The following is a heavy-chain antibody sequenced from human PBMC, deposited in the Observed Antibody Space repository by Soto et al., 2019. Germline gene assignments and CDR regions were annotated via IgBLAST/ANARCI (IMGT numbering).Heavy chain of an antibody. V-gene: IGHV4-31*03. D-gene: IGHD6-19*01. CDR3: AEMGWGWGALDI. CDR2: IYYSGST. J-gene: IGHJ3*02. Sequence: SETLSLTCTVSGGSISSGGYYWSWIRQHPGKGLEWIGYIYYSGSTYYNPSLKSRVTISVDTSKNQFSLKLSSVTAADTAVYYCAEMGWGWGALDISAQGSMVTVSS. CDR1: GGSISSGGYY.